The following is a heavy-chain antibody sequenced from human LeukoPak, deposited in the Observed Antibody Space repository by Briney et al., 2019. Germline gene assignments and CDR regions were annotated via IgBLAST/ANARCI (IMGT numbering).Heavy chain of an antibody. J-gene: IGHJ6*02. CDR2: ISYGGSNK. CDR1: GFTFSSYA. CDR3: ARVFIVVVPAAILDYGMDV. V-gene: IGHV3-30-3*01. D-gene: IGHD2-2*02. Sequence: GRSLRLSCAASGFTFSSYAMHWVRQAPGKGLEWVAVISYGGSNKYYADSVKGRFTISRDNSKNTLYLQMNSLRAEDTAVYYCARVFIVVVPAAILDYGMDVWGQGTTVTVSS.